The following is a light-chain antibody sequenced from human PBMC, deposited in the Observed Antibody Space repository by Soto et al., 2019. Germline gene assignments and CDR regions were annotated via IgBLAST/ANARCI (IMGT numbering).Light chain of an antibody. J-gene: IGLJ1*01. V-gene: IGLV1-47*02. CDR2: SND. CDR3: AAWDDSLSAYV. CDR1: TSNIGGNF. Sequence: QSVLTQPPSASGTPGQRVTISCSGSTSNIGGNFVSWYQQFPGTAPKLLVYSNDHRPSGVPDRLSGSKSGTSASLAISGLRSDDEADYYCAAWDDSLSAYVFGTGTKVTAL.